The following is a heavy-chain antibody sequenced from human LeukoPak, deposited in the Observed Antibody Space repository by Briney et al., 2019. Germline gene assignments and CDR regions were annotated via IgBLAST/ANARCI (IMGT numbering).Heavy chain of an antibody. Sequence: ASVKVSCKASGYTFTSYGISWVRRAPGQGLEWMGWISAYNGNTNYAQKLQGRVTMTTDTSTSTAYMELRSLRSDDTAVYYCARAEYSSSWYAGYYYYGMDVWGQGTTVTVSS. CDR3: ARAEYSSSWYAGYYYYGMDV. J-gene: IGHJ6*02. V-gene: IGHV1-18*01. CDR2: ISAYNGNT. CDR1: GYTFTSYG. D-gene: IGHD6-13*01.